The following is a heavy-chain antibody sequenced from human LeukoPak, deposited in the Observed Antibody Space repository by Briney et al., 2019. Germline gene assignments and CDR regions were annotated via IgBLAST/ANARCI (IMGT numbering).Heavy chain of an antibody. D-gene: IGHD3-10*01. CDR3: AKDGGSGGFGGFDL. CDR2: ISSSSSYI. J-gene: IGHJ2*01. CDR1: GFTFSSYS. V-gene: IGHV3-21*04. Sequence: PGGSLRLSCAASGFTFSSYSMNWVRQAPGKGLEWVSSISSSSSYIYYADSVKGRFTISRDNAKNSLYLEMNSLRAVDMALYYCAKDGGSGGFGGFDLWGRGTLVTVSS.